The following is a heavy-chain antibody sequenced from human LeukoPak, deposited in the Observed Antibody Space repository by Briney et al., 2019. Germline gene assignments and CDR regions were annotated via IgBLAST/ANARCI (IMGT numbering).Heavy chain of an antibody. V-gene: IGHV3-9*01. J-gene: IGHJ4*02. D-gene: IGHD3-22*01. CDR2: ISWNSGSI. Sequence: GRSLRLSCAASGSTFDNYAMHWVRQAPGKGLEWVSGISWNSGSIGYADSVKGRFTISRDNAKNSLYLQMNSLRAEDTALYYCAKGPPSGYYRLDTGLTTGFYDYWGQGTLVTVSS. CDR1: GSTFDNYA. CDR3: AKGPPSGYYRLDTGLTTGFYDY.